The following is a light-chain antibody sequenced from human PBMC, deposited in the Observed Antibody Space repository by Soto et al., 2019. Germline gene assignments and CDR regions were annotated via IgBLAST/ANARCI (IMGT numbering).Light chain of an antibody. V-gene: IGKV3-15*01. Sequence: EIVMTQSPATLSVSPGERATLSCRASQSISSELAWYQQKPGQPPRLLIYGASTRATGVPARFTGSGSGSDFTLTNSGLQSEDFAVYYCQQGNNWPLTFGQGTRLEI. CDR1: QSISSE. J-gene: IGKJ2*01. CDR3: QQGNNWPLT. CDR2: GAS.